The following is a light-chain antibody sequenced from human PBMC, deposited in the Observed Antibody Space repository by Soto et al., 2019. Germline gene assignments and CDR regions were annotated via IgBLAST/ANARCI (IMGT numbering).Light chain of an antibody. V-gene: IGKV3D-15*01. CDR1: QSVDND. J-gene: IGKJ4*01. Sequence: EIVMTQSQATLSVSPGDRATLSCRASQSVDNDLAWYQQKPGQPPRLLIYDASTRATGIPARFSGSQSGTEFTLTISSLLSEDFAVYFCQQYNNWPLTFGGGTKVETK. CDR2: DAS. CDR3: QQYNNWPLT.